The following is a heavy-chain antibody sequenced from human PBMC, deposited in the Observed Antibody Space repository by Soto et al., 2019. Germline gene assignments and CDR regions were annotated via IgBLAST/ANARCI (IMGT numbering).Heavy chain of an antibody. V-gene: IGHV3-7*01. CDR3: ARDRVLRFLEWLPYYGMDV. CDR2: IKQEGSEK. Sequence: GVSLRPSCEASGFTFSSYWMSWIRQALGKGLEWVANIKQEGSEKYYVDSVKGRVTISRDNAKNSLYLQMNSLRAEDTAVYYCARDRVLRFLEWLPYYGMDVWGQGT. D-gene: IGHD3-3*01. J-gene: IGHJ6*02. CDR1: GFTFSSYW.